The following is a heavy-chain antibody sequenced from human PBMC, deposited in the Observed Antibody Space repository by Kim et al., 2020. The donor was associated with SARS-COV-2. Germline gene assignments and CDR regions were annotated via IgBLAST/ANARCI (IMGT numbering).Heavy chain of an antibody. CDR2: SASS. CDR1: GDSVSSSSFH. CDR3: ASRSSNTPLAGWGWRWNS. Sequence: SETLSLTCTFSGDSVSSSSFHWAWFRQPPGKGLEWIGSSASSAYNPSLNSRVTISVDKSKNQFSLKLNSVTAADTAVYYCASRSSNTPLAGWGWRWNSWGQGILVSVSS. J-gene: IGHJ4*02. V-gene: IGHV4-39*01. D-gene: IGHD6-19*01.